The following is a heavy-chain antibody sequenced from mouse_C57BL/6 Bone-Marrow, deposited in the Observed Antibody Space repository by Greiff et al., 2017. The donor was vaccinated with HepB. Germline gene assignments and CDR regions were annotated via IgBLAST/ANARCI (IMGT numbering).Heavy chain of an antibody. CDR1: GFTFSSYG. D-gene: IGHD1-1*01. J-gene: IGHJ4*01. CDR3: ARQGVYYYGTGYAMDY. CDR2: ISSGGSYT. Sequence: EVKLMESGGDLVKPGGSLKLSCAASGFTFSSYGMSWVRQTPDKRLEWVATISSGGSYTYYPDSVKGRFTISRDNAKNTLYLQMSSLKSEDTAMYYYARQGVYYYGTGYAMDYWGQGTSVTVSS. V-gene: IGHV5-6*01.